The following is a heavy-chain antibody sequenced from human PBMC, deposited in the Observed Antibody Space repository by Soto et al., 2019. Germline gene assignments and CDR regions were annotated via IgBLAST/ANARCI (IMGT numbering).Heavy chain of an antibody. CDR1: GFTFSSYD. D-gene: IGHD4-17*01. CDR2: IGTAGYT. V-gene: IGHV3-13*01. Sequence: EVQLVESGGGLVQPGGSLRLSCAASGFTFSSYDMHWVRQATGKGLEWVSAIGTAGYTYYPGSVKGRFTISRENAKNSLYLQMNSLRAGDTAVYYCARGTTVTTPDYWGQGTLVTVSS. J-gene: IGHJ4*02. CDR3: ARGTTVTTPDY.